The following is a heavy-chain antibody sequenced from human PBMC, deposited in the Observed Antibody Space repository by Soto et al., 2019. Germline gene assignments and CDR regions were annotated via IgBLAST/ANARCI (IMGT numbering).Heavy chain of an antibody. CDR2: ISYDGSNK. CDR3: ARGKAGGWELAGYFDY. D-gene: IGHD1-26*01. Sequence: QVQLVESGGGVVQPGRSLRLSCAASGFTFSSYAMHWVRQAPGKGLEWVAVISYDGSNKYYADSVKGRFTISRDNSKNXLYLQMNSLRAEDTAVYYCARGKAGGWELAGYFDYWGQGTLVTVSS. CDR1: GFTFSSYA. J-gene: IGHJ4*02. V-gene: IGHV3-30-3*01.